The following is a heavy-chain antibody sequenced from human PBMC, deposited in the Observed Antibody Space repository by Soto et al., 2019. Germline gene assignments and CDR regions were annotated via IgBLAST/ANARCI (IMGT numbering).Heavy chain of an antibody. V-gene: IGHV4-31*02. CDR2: IYYTGRT. J-gene: IGHJ5*01. CDR1: GGSLKSGGYY. CDR3: ARDVTSYHNCFDV. Sequence: QVQLQESGPGLVKPSQTLSLTCTVSGGSLKSGGYYWSWIRQHPGRGLEWIGYIYYTGRTYYNPSLESRFTFSVDTAKNQFSLKLSSVTAADTAVYYCARDVTSYHNCFDVWGHGTLVTVSS. D-gene: IGHD2-2*01.